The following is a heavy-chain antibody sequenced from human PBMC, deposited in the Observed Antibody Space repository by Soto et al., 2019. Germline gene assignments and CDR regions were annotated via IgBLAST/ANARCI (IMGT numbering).Heavy chain of an antibody. CDR3: AREQAAPRYNWLDP. D-gene: IGHD6-6*01. CDR1: GGSISSSNW. V-gene: IGHV4-4*02. J-gene: IGHJ5*02. Sequence: SETLSLTCAVSGGSISSSNWWSWVRQPPGKGLEWIGEIYHSGSTNYNPSLKSRVTISVDKSKNQFSLKLSSVTAADTAVYYCAREQAAPRYNWLDPWGQGTLVTVSS. CDR2: IYHSGST.